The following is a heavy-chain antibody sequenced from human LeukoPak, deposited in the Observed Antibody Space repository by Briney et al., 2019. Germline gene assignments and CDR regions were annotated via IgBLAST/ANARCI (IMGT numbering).Heavy chain of an antibody. V-gene: IGHV4-34*01. CDR3: ARGKYYYDSSGYCYVSP. D-gene: IGHD3-22*01. Sequence: PSETLSLTCAVYGGSFSGYYWSWIRQPPGKGLEWIGEINHSGSTNYNPSLKSRVTISVDTSKNQFSLKLSSVTAADTVVYYCARGKYYYDSSGYCYVSPWGQGTLVTVSS. J-gene: IGHJ5*02. CDR1: GGSFSGYY. CDR2: INHSGST.